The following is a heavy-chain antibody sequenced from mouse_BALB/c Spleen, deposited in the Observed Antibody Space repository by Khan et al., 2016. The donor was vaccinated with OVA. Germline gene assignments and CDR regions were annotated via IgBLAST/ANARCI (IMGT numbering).Heavy chain of an antibody. V-gene: IGHV1-7*01. CDR3: TRDRIDY. CDR1: GYTFTTYW. Sequence: QVQLMQSGAELVKPGASVKMSCKTSGYTFTTYWMHWVKQRPGQGLEWIGYINPTSGHTDYNEKFKDKATLSADKSSSTAYMQLSSLTSEDSAVYYCTRDRIDYWGQGTTLTVSS. J-gene: IGHJ2*01. CDR2: INPTSGHT.